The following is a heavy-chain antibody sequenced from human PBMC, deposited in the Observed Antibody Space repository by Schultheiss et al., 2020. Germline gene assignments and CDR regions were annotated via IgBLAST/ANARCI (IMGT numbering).Heavy chain of an antibody. CDR1: GGTFSSYG. J-gene: IGHJ4*02. CDR2: ISAYNGNT. V-gene: IGHV1-18*01. CDR3: ARRSSGYYYQLDY. D-gene: IGHD3-22*01. Sequence: ALVKVSCKASGGTFSSYGISWVRQAPGQGLEWMGWISAYNGNTNYAQKLQGRVTMTTDTSTSTAYMELRSLRSGDTAVYYCARRSSGYYYQLDYWGQGTLVNGYS.